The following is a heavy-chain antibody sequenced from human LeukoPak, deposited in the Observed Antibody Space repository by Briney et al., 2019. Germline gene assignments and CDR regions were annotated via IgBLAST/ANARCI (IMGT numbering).Heavy chain of an antibody. D-gene: IGHD6-13*01. CDR2: LYCSGSR. V-gene: IGHV4-59*04. CDR1: GGSLRRYY. J-gene: IGHJ4*02. Sequence: PETPFLSCTVPGGSLRRYYWSWIRPPPGKGLEWIGSLYCSGSRSYNPSPQRRVTISVNTSKDQFSLKLSSVTAADTAVYYCARHAGGIAAAGTIPFDFWGQGTLVTVSS. CDR3: ARHAGGIAAAGTIPFDF.